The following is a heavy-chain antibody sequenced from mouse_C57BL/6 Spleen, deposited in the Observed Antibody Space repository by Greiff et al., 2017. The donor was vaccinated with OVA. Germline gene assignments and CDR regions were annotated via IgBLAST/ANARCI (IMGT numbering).Heavy chain of an antibody. CDR1: GYTFTSYW. V-gene: IGHV1-52*01. D-gene: IGHD3-2*01. CDR3: ARERETALFAY. Sequence: VQLQQPGAELVRPGSSVKLSCKASGYTFTSYWMHWVKQRPIQGLEWIGNIDPSDSETHYNQKFKDKATLTVDKSSSTAYMQLSSLTSEDSAVYYCARERETALFAYWGQGTLVTVSA. J-gene: IGHJ3*01. CDR2: IDPSDSET.